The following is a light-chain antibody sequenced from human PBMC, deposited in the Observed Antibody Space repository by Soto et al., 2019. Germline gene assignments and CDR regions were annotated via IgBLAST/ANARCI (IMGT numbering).Light chain of an antibody. Sequence: QFVLTQPASVSGSPGQSITISCTGTSSDVGGYNYVSWYQQHPGKAPKLMLYEVTNRPSGVSNRFSGSKSGNTASLTISGLQAEDEADYYCLSFTSSNTYIFGTGTKVTVL. CDR1: SSDVGGYNY. CDR3: LSFTSSNTYI. CDR2: EVT. V-gene: IGLV2-14*01. J-gene: IGLJ1*01.